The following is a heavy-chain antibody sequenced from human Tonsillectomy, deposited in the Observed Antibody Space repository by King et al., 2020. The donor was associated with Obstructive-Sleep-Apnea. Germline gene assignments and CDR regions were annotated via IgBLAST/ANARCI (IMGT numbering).Heavy chain of an antibody. D-gene: IGHD6-19*01. CDR3: ARDRGWSPWDY. V-gene: IGHV3-7*03. CDR1: GFTFSSYW. CDR2: IKQDGSEK. Sequence: QLVQSGGGLVQPGGSLRLSCAASGFTFSSYWMNWVRQAPGKGLEGVANIKQDGSEKYYVDSVKGRFTISRDNAENSMYLQMNSLRAEDTAVYYCARDRGWSPWDYWGQGTLVTVSS. J-gene: IGHJ4*02.